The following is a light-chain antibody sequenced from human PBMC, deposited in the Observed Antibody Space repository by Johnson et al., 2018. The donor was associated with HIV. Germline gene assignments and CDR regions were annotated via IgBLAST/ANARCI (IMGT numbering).Light chain of an antibody. J-gene: IGLJ1*01. CDR1: SSNIGNNY. CDR2: DNN. CDR3: GTWYSSLSAGGGYV. Sequence: QSVLTQPPSVSAAPGQKVTISCSGSSSNIGNNYVSWYQQLPGTAPKLLIYDNNKRPSGIPDRFSGSKSGTSATLGITGLQTGDEADYYCGTWYSSLSAGGGYVFGTGTKVTVL. V-gene: IGLV1-51*01.